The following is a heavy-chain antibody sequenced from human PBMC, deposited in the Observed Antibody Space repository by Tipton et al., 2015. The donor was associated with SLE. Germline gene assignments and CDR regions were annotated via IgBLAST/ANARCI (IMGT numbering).Heavy chain of an antibody. Sequence: GSLRLSCAASGFTFSAYTMNWVRQAPGKGLEWVSSIGGSGSAIFYADSVKGRFTMSRDNADNSLYLQMNSLRTEDTAFYYCGKSRGVLADPLDSWGQGTLVTVSS. CDR1: GFTFSAYT. CDR3: GKSRGVLADPLDS. D-gene: IGHD3-16*02. J-gene: IGHJ4*02. V-gene: IGHV3-21*04. CDR2: IGGSGSAI.